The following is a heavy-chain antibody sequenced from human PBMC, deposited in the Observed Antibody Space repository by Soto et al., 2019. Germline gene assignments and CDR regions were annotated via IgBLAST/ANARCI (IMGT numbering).Heavy chain of an antibody. Sequence: SETLSLPCTVSGGSISSGGYYWSRIRQPPGKGLEWIGYIYYSGSTYYNPSLKSRVTISVDTSKNQFSLKLSSVTAADTAVYYCARDTGPKYYDFWSGYYVSYYYYGMDVWGQGTTVTVSS. D-gene: IGHD3-3*01. CDR2: IYYSGST. CDR1: GGSISSGGYY. CDR3: ARDTGPKYYDFWSGYYVSYYYYGMDV. J-gene: IGHJ6*02. V-gene: IGHV4-30-4*08.